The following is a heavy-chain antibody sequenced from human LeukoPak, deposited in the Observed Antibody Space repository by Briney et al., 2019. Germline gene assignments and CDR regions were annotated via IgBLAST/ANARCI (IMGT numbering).Heavy chain of an antibody. V-gene: IGHV4-38-2*02. Sequence: SETLSLTFTVSGYSISSGYYWGWIRPPPGKGLEWIGSIYHSGSTYYNPSLKSRVTISVDTSTNQFSLKLSSVTAADTAVYYCAREVGDSSEYYFDYWGQGTLVTISS. CDR2: IYHSGST. CDR1: GYSISSGYY. D-gene: IGHD3-22*01. CDR3: AREVGDSSEYYFDY. J-gene: IGHJ4*02.